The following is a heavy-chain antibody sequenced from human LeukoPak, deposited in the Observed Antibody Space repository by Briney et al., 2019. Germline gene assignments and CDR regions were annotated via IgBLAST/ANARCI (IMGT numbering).Heavy chain of an antibody. CDR2: MNPNSGNT. Sequence: GASVKVSCKASGYTFTSYDINWVRQATGQGLEWMGWMNPNSGNTGYAQKFQGRVTMTRNTSISTAYMELSSLRSEDTAVYYCARDREPIVGATFDYWGQGILVTVSS. CDR1: GYTFTSYD. CDR3: ARDREPIVGATFDY. J-gene: IGHJ4*02. D-gene: IGHD1-26*01. V-gene: IGHV1-8*01.